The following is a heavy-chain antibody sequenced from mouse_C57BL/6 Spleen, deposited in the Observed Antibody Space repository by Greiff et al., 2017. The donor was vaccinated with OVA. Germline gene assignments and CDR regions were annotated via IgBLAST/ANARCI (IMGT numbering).Heavy chain of an antibody. Sequence: VQLQQPGAELVRPGSSVKLSCKASGYTFTSYWMDWVKQRPGQGLEWIGNIYPSDSETHYNQKFKDKATLTVDKSSSTAYMQLSSLTSEDSAVSYCARGSSGYYFDYWGQGTTLTVSS. CDR2: IYPSDSET. J-gene: IGHJ2*01. CDR1: GYTFTSYW. CDR3: ARGSSGYYFDY. D-gene: IGHD3-2*02. V-gene: IGHV1-61*01.